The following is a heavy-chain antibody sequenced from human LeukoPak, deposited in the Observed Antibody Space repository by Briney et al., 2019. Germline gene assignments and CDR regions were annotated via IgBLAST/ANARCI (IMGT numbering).Heavy chain of an antibody. D-gene: IGHD3-10*01. Sequence: SETLSLTCTVSGGAIASGGYSWNWIRQSPGKGLEWIGYIYYDGSTNYNPSLQSRVTISVDTSKNQFSVKLSSVTAADTAVYYCARSRVIGVSPYYCDYWGQGTLVTVSS. V-gene: IGHV4-61*08. CDR2: IYYDGST. CDR1: GGAIASGGYS. CDR3: ARSRVIGVSPYYCDY. J-gene: IGHJ4*02.